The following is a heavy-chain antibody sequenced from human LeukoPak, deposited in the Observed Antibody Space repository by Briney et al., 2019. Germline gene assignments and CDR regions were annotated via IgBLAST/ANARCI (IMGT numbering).Heavy chain of an antibody. J-gene: IGHJ4*02. CDR2: IRSKGNTYAT. CDR1: GFTFSGSA. D-gene: IGHD3-22*01. CDR3: TRGPDYYDSSGLDY. Sequence: GGSLRLSCAASGFTFSGSAMHWVRQASGKGLEWVGRIRSKGNTYATAYAASVKGRSTISRDDSKNTAYLQMNSLKTEDTAVYYCTRGPDYYDSSGLDYWGPGNPGHRLL. V-gene: IGHV3-73*01.